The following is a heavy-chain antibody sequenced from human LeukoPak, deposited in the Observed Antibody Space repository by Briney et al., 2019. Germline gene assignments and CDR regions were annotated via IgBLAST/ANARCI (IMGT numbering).Heavy chain of an antibody. CDR2: IYPGDSDT. D-gene: IGHD1-14*01. Sequence: GESLKISCKGSGYTFPSYWIGWVRQMPGKGLEWMWIIYPGDSDTRYSPSFQGQVTISADKSVSTAYLQWSSLKASDTAMYYCARRTYISGSPFDYWGQGTLVTVSS. J-gene: IGHJ4*02. CDR3: ARRTYISGSPFDY. V-gene: IGHV5-51*01. CDR1: GYTFPSYW.